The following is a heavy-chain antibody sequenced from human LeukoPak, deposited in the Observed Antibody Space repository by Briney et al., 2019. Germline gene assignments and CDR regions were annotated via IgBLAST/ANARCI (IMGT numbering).Heavy chain of an antibody. CDR1: GFTFDDYA. V-gene: IGHV3-9*01. Sequence: GRSLRLSCAAAGFTFDDYAMEWVRQAPGKGLEWVSGISWNSSSIVYADSVKDRFTISRDNATNSLYLKMNSLRAADTALYYCAKDYIVGATSAFDIWGQGTMVTVSS. CDR2: ISWNSSSI. CDR3: AKDYIVGATSAFDI. D-gene: IGHD1-26*01. J-gene: IGHJ3*02.